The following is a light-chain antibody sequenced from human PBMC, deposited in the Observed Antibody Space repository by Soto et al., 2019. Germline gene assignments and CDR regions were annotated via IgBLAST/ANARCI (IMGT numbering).Light chain of an antibody. CDR1: QSVNSGS. CDR2: GAS. Sequence: EIVLTQSPATLSLSPGERATVSCRASQSVNSGSLDWYQQKPGQAPRLVIYGASNRATGIPDRFSGSGSGTDFTLPISRLEPEDFAIYYCQQYMSAPLTFGGGTKLEIK. V-gene: IGKV3-20*01. CDR3: QQYMSAPLT. J-gene: IGKJ4*01.